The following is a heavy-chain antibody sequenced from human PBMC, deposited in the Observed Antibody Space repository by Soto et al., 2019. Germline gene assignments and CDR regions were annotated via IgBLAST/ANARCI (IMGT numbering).Heavy chain of an antibody. J-gene: IGHJ3*02. Sequence: GGSLRLSCAASGFTFDDYTMHWVRQAPGKGLEWVSLISWDGGSTYYADSVKGRFTISRDNSKNSLYLQMNSLRTEDTALDYCAKGRVGAPTNPFDAFDIWGQGTMVTVSS. V-gene: IGHV3-43*01. D-gene: IGHD1-26*01. CDR2: ISWDGGST. CDR1: GFTFDDYT. CDR3: AKGRVGAPTNPFDAFDI.